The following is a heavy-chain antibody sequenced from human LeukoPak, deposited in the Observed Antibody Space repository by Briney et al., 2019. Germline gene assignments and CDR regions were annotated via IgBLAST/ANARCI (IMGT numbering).Heavy chain of an antibody. D-gene: IGHD3-9*01. V-gene: IGHV3-23*01. J-gene: IGHJ4*02. CDR3: AKATTFDWLPLDY. Sequence: PGGSLRLSCAASGFTFSNYAMSWVRQAPGKGLEWVSAISPSGGSTYSADSVKGRFTVSRDNSKNTLYLQMNSLRADDTAVYYCAKATTFDWLPLDYWGQGTLVTVSS. CDR1: GFTFSNYA. CDR2: ISPSGGST.